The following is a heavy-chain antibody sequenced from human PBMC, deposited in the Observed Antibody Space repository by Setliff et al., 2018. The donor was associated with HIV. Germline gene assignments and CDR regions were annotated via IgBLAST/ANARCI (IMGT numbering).Heavy chain of an antibody. Sequence: ASVKVSCKASGYTFTGYYIHWVRQAPGQGLEWMGRISPNTGGTIYAQKLQGRVTMTRDTSISTAYMELSSPTSDDTAVYYCARVATVTTPFDYLGQGPLVTVSS. D-gene: IGHD4-17*01. CDR3: ARVATVTTPFDY. CDR1: GYTFTGYY. CDR2: ISPNTGGT. V-gene: IGHV1-2*06. J-gene: IGHJ4*02.